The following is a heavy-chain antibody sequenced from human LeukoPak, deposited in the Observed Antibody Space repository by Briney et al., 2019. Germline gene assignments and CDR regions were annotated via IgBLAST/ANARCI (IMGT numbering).Heavy chain of an antibody. CDR3: ARDRGPYTSSSGPVDS. CDR1: GFTFSSYS. V-gene: IGHV3-21*01. CDR2: ISSSSSYI. D-gene: IGHD6-6*01. J-gene: IGHJ4*02. Sequence: GGSLRLSCAASGFTFSSYSMNWVRQAPGKGLEWVSSISSSSSYIYYADSVKGRFTISRDNAKNSLYLQMNSLRAEDTAVYYCARDRGPYTSSSGPVDSWGQGTLVHVSS.